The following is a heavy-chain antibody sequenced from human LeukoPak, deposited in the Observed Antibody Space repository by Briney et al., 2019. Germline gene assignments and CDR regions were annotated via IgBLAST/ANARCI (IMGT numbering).Heavy chain of an antibody. D-gene: IGHD7-27*01. CDR1: GFTFSSYW. V-gene: IGHV3-21*01. CDR2: ISSSSSYI. CDR3: ARDSKLGDAFDI. J-gene: IGHJ3*02. Sequence: GGSLRLSCAASGFTFSSYWMSWVRQAPGKGLEWVSSISSSSSYIYYADSVKGRFTISRDNAKNSLYLQMNSLRAEDTAVYYCARDSKLGDAFDIWGQGTMVTVSS.